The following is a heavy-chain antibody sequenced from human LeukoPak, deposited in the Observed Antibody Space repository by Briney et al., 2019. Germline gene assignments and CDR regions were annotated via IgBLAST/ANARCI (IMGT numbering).Heavy chain of an antibody. CDR2: INPSGGST. J-gene: IGHJ4*02. Sequence: GASVKVSCKAVGFAFPTYYVHCVRQAPRQGLEWMGIINPSGGSTIYAQKFQGRVTMTRDASTSTVFIVLSSLRSEDTGVQYTAPWVGIIKAGSHEGYYLDCWGQGTLVTVSS. CDR1: GFAFPTYY. CDR3: APWVGIIKAGSHEGYYLDC. D-gene: IGHD3-10*01. V-gene: IGHV1-46*01.